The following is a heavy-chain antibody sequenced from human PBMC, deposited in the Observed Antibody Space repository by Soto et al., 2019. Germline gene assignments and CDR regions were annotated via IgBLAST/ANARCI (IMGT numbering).Heavy chain of an antibody. CDR2: IYHSGST. J-gene: IGHJ5*02. CDR1: GGSISSSNW. D-gene: IGHD3-3*01. V-gene: IGHV4-4*02. Sequence: PSETLSLTCAVSGGSISSSNWWSWVRQPPGKGLEWIGEIYHSGSTNYNPSLKSRVTISVDKSKNQFSPKLSSVTAADTAVYYCARSYYDFWSGYYSYNWFDPWGQGTLVTVSS. CDR3: ARSYYDFWSGYYSYNWFDP.